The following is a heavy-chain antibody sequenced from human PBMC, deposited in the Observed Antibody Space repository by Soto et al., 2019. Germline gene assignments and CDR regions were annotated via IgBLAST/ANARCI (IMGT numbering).Heavy chain of an antibody. V-gene: IGHV1-18*01. J-gene: IGHJ4*02. CDR1: GYTFTSYG. CDR3: ARVVLLGQSELLGFFDY. CDR2: ISAYNGNT. Sequence: GASVKVSCKASGYTFTSYGISWVRQAPGQGLEWMGWISAYNGNTNYAQKLQGRVTMTTDTSTSTAYMELRSLRSDDTAVYYCARVVLLGQSELLGFFDYSSQGTLVTVSS. D-gene: IGHD1-26*01.